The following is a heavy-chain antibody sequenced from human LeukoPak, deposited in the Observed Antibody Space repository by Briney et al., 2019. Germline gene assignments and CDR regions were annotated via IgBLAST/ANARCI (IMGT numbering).Heavy chain of an antibody. Sequence: GGSLRLSCAASGFTFSSYGMHWVRQAPGKGLEWVAVISYDGSSKYYADSVKGRFTISRDNSKNTLYLQMNSLRAEDTAVYYCAKGDGYNSYFDYWGQGTLVTVSS. V-gene: IGHV3-30*18. CDR1: GFTFSSYG. D-gene: IGHD5-24*01. CDR3: AKGDGYNSYFDY. CDR2: ISYDGSSK. J-gene: IGHJ4*02.